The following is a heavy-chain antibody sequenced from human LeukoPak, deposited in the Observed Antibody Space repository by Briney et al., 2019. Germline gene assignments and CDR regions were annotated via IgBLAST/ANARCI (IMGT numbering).Heavy chain of an antibody. J-gene: IGHJ4*02. D-gene: IGHD3-10*01. Sequence: QPGGSLRLSCAASGFIFSDSWMSWVRQAPGEGLEWVGNIKQDGSEKYFADSVKGRFTISRDNAKNSLYLQMNSLGAEDTAVYYCATVRYGNYFDYWGQGILVTVSS. CDR1: GFIFSDSW. V-gene: IGHV3-7*01. CDR2: IKQDGSEK. CDR3: ATVRYGNYFDY.